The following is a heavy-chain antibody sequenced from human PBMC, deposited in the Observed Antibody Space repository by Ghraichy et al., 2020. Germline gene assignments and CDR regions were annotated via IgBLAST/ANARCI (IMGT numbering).Heavy chain of an antibody. J-gene: IGHJ4*02. CDR1: GFTFSSHE. D-gene: IGHD6-19*01. CDR3: ARDEGDSSGWYD. Sequence: GGSLRLSCAASGFTFSSHEMNWVRQAPGKGLEWVSYISSSGSTKYYADSVKGRFTISRDNAKNSLYLQMNSLRAEDTAVYYCARDEGDSSGWYDWGQGTLVTVSS. CDR2: ISSSGSTK. V-gene: IGHV3-48*03.